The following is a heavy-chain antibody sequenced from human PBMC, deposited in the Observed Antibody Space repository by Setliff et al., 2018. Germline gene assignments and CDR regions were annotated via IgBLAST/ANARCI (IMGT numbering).Heavy chain of an antibody. D-gene: IGHD6-6*01. Sequence: SETLSLTCSVSGYSISSGYYWGWIRQPPGKGLEWIGSIYHNGNSYYNPSLKSRVTISVDTSKNQLSLKLNSVTAADTAVYYCARVSQLVVLSLYYYYGMDVWGQGTTVTVSS. CDR2: IYHNGNS. J-gene: IGHJ6*02. V-gene: IGHV4-38-2*02. CDR3: ARVSQLVVLSLYYYYGMDV. CDR1: GYSISSGYY.